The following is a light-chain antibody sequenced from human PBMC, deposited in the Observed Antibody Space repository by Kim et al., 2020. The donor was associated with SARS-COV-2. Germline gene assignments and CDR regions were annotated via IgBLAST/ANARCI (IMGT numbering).Light chain of an antibody. Sequence: PGERATLSCRASQSVRSVYLAWYQLRPGQAPRLLIYGASRRATGIPDRFSGSGSGTDFTLTISRLEPEDFAVYYCQHYGSSTFFTFGPGTKVDIK. CDR2: GAS. CDR3: QHYGSSTFFT. J-gene: IGKJ3*01. V-gene: IGKV3-20*01. CDR1: QSVRSVY.